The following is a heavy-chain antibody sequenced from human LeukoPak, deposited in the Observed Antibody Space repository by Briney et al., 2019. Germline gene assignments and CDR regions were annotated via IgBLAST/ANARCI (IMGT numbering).Heavy chain of an antibody. D-gene: IGHD3-10*01. Sequence: PGGSLTLSCAASGFTVSSNFMSWVRQAPGKGLEWVSVIYSGGSTYYADSVKGRFTISRDNSRNTLYLHMNSLRVEDTAMYHCARNGYFGSGSYWGQGTLVTVSS. J-gene: IGHJ4*02. CDR1: GFTVSSNF. CDR2: IYSGGST. V-gene: IGHV3-53*01. CDR3: ARNGYFGSGSY.